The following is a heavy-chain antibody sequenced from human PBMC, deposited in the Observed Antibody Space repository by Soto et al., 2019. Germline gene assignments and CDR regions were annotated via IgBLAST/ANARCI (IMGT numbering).Heavy chain of an antibody. D-gene: IGHD2-15*01. CDR3: ARDRCSGGSCYLKYYFDY. V-gene: IGHV1-46*01. J-gene: IGHJ4*02. Sequence: ASVKVSCKASGYTFTSYYMHWVRQAPGQGIEWIGKINPSGGSTSYAQKFQGRVTMTRDTSTSTVYMELSSLRSEDTAVYYCARDRCSGGSCYLKYYFDYWGQGTLVTVSS. CDR2: INPSGGST. CDR1: GYTFTSYY.